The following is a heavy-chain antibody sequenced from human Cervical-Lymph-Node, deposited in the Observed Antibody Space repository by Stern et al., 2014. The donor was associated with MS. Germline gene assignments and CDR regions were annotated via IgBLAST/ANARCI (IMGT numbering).Heavy chain of an antibody. J-gene: IGHJ4*02. CDR3: ASPLDGYTYYYDF. Sequence: QVQLAQSGAEVKKPGASVKVSCKTSGYTFTNYAMHWVRQAPGQRLEWMGCIHAGNGNTKYSQKFQGRVTITRDTSASTGYLELSSLRSEDTAVYYCASPLDGYTYYYDFWGQGTLVTVSS. D-gene: IGHD5-24*01. CDR1: GYTFTNYA. CDR2: IHAGNGNT. V-gene: IGHV1-3*01.